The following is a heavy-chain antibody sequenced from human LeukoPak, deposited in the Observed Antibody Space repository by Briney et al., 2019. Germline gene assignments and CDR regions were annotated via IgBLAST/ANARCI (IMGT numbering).Heavy chain of an antibody. CDR2: ISSGGSYI. D-gene: IGHD5-24*01. Sequence: GGSLRLSCAASGFTFSSYTMNWVRQAPGKGLEWVSSISSGGSYIYYADSVKGRFTISRDNSKNTLYLQMNSLRAEDTAVYYCARGRDVYKLYYFDYWGQGTLVTVSS. CDR1: GFTFSSYT. V-gene: IGHV3-21*01. J-gene: IGHJ4*02. CDR3: ARGRDVYKLYYFDY.